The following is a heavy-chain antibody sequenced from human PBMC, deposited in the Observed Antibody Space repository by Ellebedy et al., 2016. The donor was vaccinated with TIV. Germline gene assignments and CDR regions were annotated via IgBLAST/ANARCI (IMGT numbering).Heavy chain of an antibody. Sequence: AASVKVSCKASGGTFSNYVISWVRQAPGQGLEWMGRIIPILGIANYAQKFQGRVTITADKSTSTAYMELSSLRTEDTAVFYCARTGSYSSGWYGYWGQGTLVTVSS. CDR2: IIPILGIA. V-gene: IGHV1-69*04. CDR3: ARTGSYSSGWYGY. D-gene: IGHD6-19*01. J-gene: IGHJ4*02. CDR1: GGTFSNYV.